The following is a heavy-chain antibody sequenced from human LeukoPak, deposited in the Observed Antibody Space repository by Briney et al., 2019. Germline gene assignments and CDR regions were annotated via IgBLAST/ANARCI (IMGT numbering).Heavy chain of an antibody. D-gene: IGHD1-14*01. CDR1: GFTFSSYG. CDR3: AKKTRGPREYYFDY. CDR2: ISYDGSNK. V-gene: IGHV3-30*18. Sequence: GGSLRLSCAASGFTFSSYGMHWVRQAPGKGLEWVAVISYDGSNKYYADSVKGRFTISRDNSKNTLYLQMNSLRAEDTAVYYCAKKTRGPREYYFDYWGQGTLVTVSS. J-gene: IGHJ4*02.